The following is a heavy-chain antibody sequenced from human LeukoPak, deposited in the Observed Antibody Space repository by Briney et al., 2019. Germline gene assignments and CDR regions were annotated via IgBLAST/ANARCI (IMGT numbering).Heavy chain of an antibody. CDR2: IIPIFGTA. V-gene: IGHV1-69*05. Sequence: SVKVSCKASGGTFSSYAISWVRQAPGQGLEWMGGIIPIFGTANYAQKFQGRVTITTDESTSTAYMELCSLRSEDTAVYYCARDLSMVRGVSDYWGQGTLVTVSS. CDR1: GGTFSSYA. J-gene: IGHJ4*02. D-gene: IGHD3-10*01. CDR3: ARDLSMVRGVSDY.